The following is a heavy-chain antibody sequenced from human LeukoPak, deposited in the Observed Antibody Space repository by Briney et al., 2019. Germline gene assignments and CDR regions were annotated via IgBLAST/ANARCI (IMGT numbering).Heavy chain of an antibody. CDR2: IYHSGST. Sequence: PSETLSLTCDVSGYSISSSYYWGWIRQPPGKGLEWIGSIYHSGSTYYNPSLKSRVTISVDTSKNQFSLKLSSVTAADTAVYYCARDPDYYDSSGYYQGAFDIWGQGTMVTVSS. CDR3: ARDPDYYDSSGYYQGAFDI. D-gene: IGHD3-22*01. J-gene: IGHJ3*02. CDR1: GYSISSSYY. V-gene: IGHV4-38-2*02.